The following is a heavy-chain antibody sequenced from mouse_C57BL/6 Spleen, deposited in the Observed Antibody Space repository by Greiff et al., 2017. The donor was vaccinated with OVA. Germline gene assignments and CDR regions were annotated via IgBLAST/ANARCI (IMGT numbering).Heavy chain of an antibody. Sequence: QVQLQQPGAELVRPGSSVKLSCKASGYTFTSYWMPWVKQRPIQGLEWIGNIDPSDSETHYNQKFKDKATLTVDKSSSTAYMQLSSLTSEDSAVYYCARESTVVATEGYFDVWGTGTTVTVSS. CDR3: ARESTVVATEGYFDV. V-gene: IGHV1-52*01. D-gene: IGHD1-1*01. CDR2: IDPSDSET. J-gene: IGHJ1*03. CDR1: GYTFTSYW.